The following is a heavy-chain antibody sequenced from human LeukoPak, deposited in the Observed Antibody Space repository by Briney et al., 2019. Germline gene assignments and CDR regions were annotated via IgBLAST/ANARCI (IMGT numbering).Heavy chain of an antibody. D-gene: IGHD3-22*01. V-gene: IGHV3-11*04. Sequence: PGGSLRLSCAASGFTFGDYYMSWIRQAPGKGLDWVSYISSSGDTLFYAESVRGRFTISRDNAKNSLYLQMNSLRADDTAVYYCARGLGYYYDSSGYYPLGYWGQGTLVTVSS. J-gene: IGHJ4*02. CDR1: GFTFGDYY. CDR3: ARGLGYYYDSSGYYPLGY. CDR2: ISSSGDTL.